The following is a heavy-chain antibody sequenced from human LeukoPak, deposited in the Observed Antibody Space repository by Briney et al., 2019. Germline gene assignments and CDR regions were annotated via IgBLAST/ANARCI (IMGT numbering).Heavy chain of an antibody. V-gene: IGHV4-4*07. CDR2: FYTSGNP. J-gene: IGHJ3*02. CDR1: GGFISTYY. CDR3: AREASSFSRAFDI. Sequence: SETLSLTCTVSGGFISTYYWSWIRQPAGKGLEWIGRFYTSGNPNYDPSLKCPVTMSVDMGKNQFSLKLGSGTAGETAVYYCAREASSFSRAFDIWGEGKKVTVSS.